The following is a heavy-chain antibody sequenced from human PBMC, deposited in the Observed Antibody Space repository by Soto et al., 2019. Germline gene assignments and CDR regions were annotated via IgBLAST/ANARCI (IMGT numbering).Heavy chain of an antibody. Sequence: ASVKVSCKASGYTFTSYYMHWVRQAPGQGLEWMGIINPSGGSTSYAQKFQGRVPMTRDTSTSTVYMELSSLRSEDTAVYYCALHDYADYGAFDIWGQGTMVTVSS. CDR1: GYTFTSYY. CDR2: INPSGGST. J-gene: IGHJ3*02. V-gene: IGHV1-46*01. CDR3: ALHDYADYGAFDI. D-gene: IGHD4-17*01.